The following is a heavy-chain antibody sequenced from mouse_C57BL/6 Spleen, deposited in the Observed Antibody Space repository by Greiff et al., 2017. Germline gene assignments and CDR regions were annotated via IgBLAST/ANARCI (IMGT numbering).Heavy chain of an antibody. CDR3: AREGTVGRAPFAY. V-gene: IGHV1-55*01. Sequence: QVQLQQPGAELVKPGASVKLSCKASGYTFTSYWITWVKQRPGQGLEWIGDIYPGSGSTTYNEKFKGQATLTVDTSSSTAYMQLSSLTSEDSAVXYCAREGTVGRAPFAYWGQGTTVTVSA. CDR2: IYPGSGST. J-gene: IGHJ3*01. D-gene: IGHD3-1*01. CDR1: GYTFTSYW.